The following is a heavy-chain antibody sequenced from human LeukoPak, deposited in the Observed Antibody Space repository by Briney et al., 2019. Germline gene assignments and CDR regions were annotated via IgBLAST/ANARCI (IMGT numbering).Heavy chain of an antibody. CDR1: GYTLTELS. V-gene: IGHV1-24*01. D-gene: IGHD3-16*02. Sequence: ASVKVSCKVSGYTLTELSMHWVRQAPGKGVEWMGGFDPEDGETIYAQKFQGRVTMTEDTSTDTAYMELSSLRSEDTAVYYCATSDGYDYVWGSYRYSFDYWGQGTLVTVSS. CDR2: FDPEDGET. J-gene: IGHJ4*02. CDR3: ATSDGYDYVWGSYRYSFDY.